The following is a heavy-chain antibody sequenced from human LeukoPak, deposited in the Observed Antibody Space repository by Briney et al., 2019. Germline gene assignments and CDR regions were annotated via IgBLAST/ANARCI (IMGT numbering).Heavy chain of an antibody. Sequence: GSLRLSCAASGFTVSSNYMSWVRQAPGKGLEWIGSIYYSGSTYYNPSLTSRVTISGDTSKNQFSLKLSSVTAADTAVYYCAIYHSATFRPRSYYSANWGQGALVTVSS. CDR2: IYYSGST. D-gene: IGHD3-10*01. V-gene: IGHV4-59*05. CDR3: AIYHSATFRPRSYYSAN. J-gene: IGHJ4*02. CDR1: GFTVSSNY.